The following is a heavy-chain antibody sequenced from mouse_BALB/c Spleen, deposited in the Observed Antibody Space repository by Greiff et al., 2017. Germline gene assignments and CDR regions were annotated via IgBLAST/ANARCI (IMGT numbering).Heavy chain of an antibody. J-gene: IGHJ4*01. CDR1: GFSLTSYG. V-gene: IGHV2-5-1*01. D-gene: IGHD1-1*01. CDR2: IWRGGST. Sequence: QVQLQQSGPSLVQPSQSLSITCTVSGFSLTSYGVHWVRQSPGKGLEWLGVIWRGGSTDYNAAFMSRLSITKDNSKSQVFFKMNSLQADDTAIYYCAKNGGSSYDYAMDYWGQGTSVTVSS. CDR3: AKNGGSSYDYAMDY.